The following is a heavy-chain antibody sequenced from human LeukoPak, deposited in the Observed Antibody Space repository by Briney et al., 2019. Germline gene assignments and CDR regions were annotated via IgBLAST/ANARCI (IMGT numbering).Heavy chain of an antibody. V-gene: IGHV4-59*02. Sequence: GSLRLSCAASGFTVSSNYMSWVRQAPGKGLEWIGYIYYSGSTNYNPSLKSRVTISVDTSKNQFSLKLSSVTAADTAVYYCARAVEVPAAISVDYYYYMDVWGKGTTVTISS. CDR1: GFTVSSNY. J-gene: IGHJ6*03. D-gene: IGHD2-2*01. CDR3: ARAVEVPAAISVDYYYYMDV. CDR2: IYYSGST.